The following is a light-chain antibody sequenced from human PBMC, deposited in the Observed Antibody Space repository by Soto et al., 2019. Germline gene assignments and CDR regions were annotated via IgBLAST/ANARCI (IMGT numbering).Light chain of an antibody. V-gene: IGKV1-6*01. CDR3: LQDINYPWT. J-gene: IGKJ1*01. CDR1: QSISSY. CDR2: GAS. Sequence: AIQFTQFPSSLSASVGARVPITCRASQSISSYLNWYQQRPGKAPKVLIYGASTLQSGVPSRFSGSGSGTDFTLAISSLQPEDSATYYCLQDINYPWTFGQGTKVDIK.